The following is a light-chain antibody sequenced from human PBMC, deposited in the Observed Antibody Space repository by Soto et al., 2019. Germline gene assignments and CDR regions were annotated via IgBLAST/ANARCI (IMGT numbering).Light chain of an antibody. J-gene: IGLJ2*01. V-gene: IGLV1-40*01. CDR2: GHN. CDR1: TSNIGAGYE. Sequence: QSVLTQPPSVSGAPGQRVTISCTGSTSNIGAGYEVHWYQQLPGTAPKLLVSGHNIRPSGVPDRFSGFKSGASASLVITGLQAEDEADYYCSSYISSNTFVVFGGGTKLTVL. CDR3: SSYISSNTFVV.